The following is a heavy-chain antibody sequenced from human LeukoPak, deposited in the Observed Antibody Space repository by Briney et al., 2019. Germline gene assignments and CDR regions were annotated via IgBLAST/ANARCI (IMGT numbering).Heavy chain of an antibody. J-gene: IGHJ4*02. V-gene: IGHV1-2*02. D-gene: IGHD5-18*01. CDR3: ARDTVDSYGLLDY. CDR2: INPNSGGT. Sequence: GASVKVSCKASGYTFTGYYMHWVRQAPGQGLEWMGWINPNSGGTNYAQKLQGRVTMTTDTSTSTAYMELRSLRSDDTAVYYCARDTVDSYGLLDYWGQGTLVTVSS. CDR1: GYTFTGYY.